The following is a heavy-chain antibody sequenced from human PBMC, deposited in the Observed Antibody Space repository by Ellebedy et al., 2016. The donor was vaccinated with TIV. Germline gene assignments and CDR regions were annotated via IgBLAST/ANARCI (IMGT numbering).Heavy chain of an antibody. CDR2: VYYSGST. CDR1: GGSISSTTYY. D-gene: IGHD6-19*01. V-gene: IGHV4-39*01. CDR3: ARESSGWYNSVYYYYYGMDV. J-gene: IGHJ6*02. Sequence: MPSETLSLTCTVPGGSISSTTYYWGSIRQPPGKGLECIGKVYYSGSTYYNPSLKNRVTIALDTSKNQFSLKMSSVTAADTAVYYCARESSGWYNSVYYYYYGMDVWGQGTTVTVS.